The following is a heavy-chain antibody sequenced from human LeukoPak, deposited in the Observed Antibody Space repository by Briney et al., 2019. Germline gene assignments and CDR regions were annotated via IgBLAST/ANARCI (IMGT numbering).Heavy chain of an antibody. CDR2: IKQDGSEK. CDR3: ARTTSIALRRPFDY. Sequence: GVSLRLSCAASEFTFSGYWMSWVRQAPGKGLEWVANIKQDGSEKYYVDSVKGRFTVSRDNAKNSLYLQMNSLRAEDTAVYYCARTTSIALRRPFDYWGQGTLVTVSS. J-gene: IGHJ4*02. V-gene: IGHV3-7*03. CDR1: EFTFSGYW. D-gene: IGHD6-6*01.